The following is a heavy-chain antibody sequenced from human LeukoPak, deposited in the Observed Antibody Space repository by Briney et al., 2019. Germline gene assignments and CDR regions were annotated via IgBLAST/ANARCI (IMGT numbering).Heavy chain of an antibody. CDR3: SRAGSDWFNWFDP. CDR1: GFTSSSYW. CDR2: IKQDGTEK. J-gene: IGHJ5*02. V-gene: IGHV3-7*04. Sequence: GGSLRLSCAASGFTSSSYWMTWFRQAPGKGLEWVANIKQDGTEKMFVDSVKGRFTISRDNPKNTLNLQMNSLRVEDTAVYYCSRAGSDWFNWFDPWGQGTLVTVSS. D-gene: IGHD6-19*01.